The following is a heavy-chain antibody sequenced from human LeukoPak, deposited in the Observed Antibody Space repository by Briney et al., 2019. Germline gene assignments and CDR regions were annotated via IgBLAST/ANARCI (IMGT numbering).Heavy chain of an antibody. D-gene: IGHD5-18*01. J-gene: IGHJ4*02. V-gene: IGHV1-69*04. CDR2: IIPIFGIA. Sequence: GASVKVSCKASGGTFSSYAISWVRQAPGQGLEWMGRIIPIFGIANYAQKFQGRVTITADNSTSTAYMELSSLRSEDTAVYYCARAGYSYGTFDYWGQGTLVTVSS. CDR3: ARAGYSYGTFDY. CDR1: GGTFSSYA.